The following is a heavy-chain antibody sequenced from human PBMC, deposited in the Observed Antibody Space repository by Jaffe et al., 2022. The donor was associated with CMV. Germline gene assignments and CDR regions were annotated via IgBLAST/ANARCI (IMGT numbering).Heavy chain of an antibody. D-gene: IGHD2-15*01. CDR2: INHSGST. Sequence: QVQLQQWGAGLLKPSETLSLTCAVYGGSFSGYYWSWIRQPPGKGLEWIGEINHSGSTNYNPSLKSRVTISVDTSKNQFSLKLSSVTAADTAVYYCARGRGVFGYCSGGSCYGGHYFDYWGQGTLVTVSS. J-gene: IGHJ4*02. V-gene: IGHV4-34*01. CDR3: ARGRGVFGYCSGGSCYGGHYFDY. CDR1: GGSFSGYY.